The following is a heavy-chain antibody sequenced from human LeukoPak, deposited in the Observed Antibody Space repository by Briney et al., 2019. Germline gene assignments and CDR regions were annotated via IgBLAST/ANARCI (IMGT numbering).Heavy chain of an antibody. CDR2: INHSGST. CDR1: GGSFSGYY. Sequence: SETLSLTCAVYGGSFSGYYWSWIRQPPGKGLEWIGEINHSGSTNYNPSLKSRVTISVDTSKNQFSLKLSSVTAADTAFYYCASQGHHGKIVGATLSYFYMDVWGKGTTVTVSS. V-gene: IGHV4-34*01. CDR3: ASQGHHGKIVGATLSYFYMDV. D-gene: IGHD1-26*01. J-gene: IGHJ6*03.